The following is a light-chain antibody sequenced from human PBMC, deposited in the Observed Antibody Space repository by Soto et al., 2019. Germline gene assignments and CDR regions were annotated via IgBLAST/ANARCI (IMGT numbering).Light chain of an antibody. Sequence: DIQMTQSPSTLSASVGDGVTITCRASQSISTWLAWYQQKPGKAPKLLIYDASTLESGVPSRFSGSGSGTEFTLTISSLQPDDFATYYCQQYSSYPYTFGQGTKLEIK. V-gene: IGKV1-5*01. CDR2: DAS. J-gene: IGKJ2*01. CDR3: QQYSSYPYT. CDR1: QSISTW.